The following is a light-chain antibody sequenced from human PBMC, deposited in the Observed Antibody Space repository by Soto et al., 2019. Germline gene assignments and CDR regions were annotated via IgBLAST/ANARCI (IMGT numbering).Light chain of an antibody. V-gene: IGLV2-23*03. Sequence: QSALTQPASVSGSPGQSITISCTGTSSDVGNYNLVSWYQQFPGKAPKLIIYEGSRRPSGVSNRFSGSKSGNTASLTISGLQAEDEAVYYCCSYAGSFTFDVFGGGTKLTVL. CDR2: EGS. CDR1: SSDVGNYNL. J-gene: IGLJ2*01. CDR3: CSYAGSFTFDV.